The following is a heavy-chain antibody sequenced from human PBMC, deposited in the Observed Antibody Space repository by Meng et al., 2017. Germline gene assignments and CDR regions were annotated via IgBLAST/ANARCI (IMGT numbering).Heavy chain of an antibody. CDR2: IYYSGST. J-gene: IGHJ6*02. D-gene: IGHD6-13*01. Sequence: SETLSLTCTVSGGSISSYYWSWIRQPPGKGLEWIGYIYYSGSTNYNPSLKSRVTISVDTSKNQFSLKLSSVTAADTAVYYCARTQYSSSWYASGYGMDVWGQGTTVTVSS. V-gene: IGHV4-59*08. CDR1: GGSISSYY. CDR3: ARTQYSSSWYASGYGMDV.